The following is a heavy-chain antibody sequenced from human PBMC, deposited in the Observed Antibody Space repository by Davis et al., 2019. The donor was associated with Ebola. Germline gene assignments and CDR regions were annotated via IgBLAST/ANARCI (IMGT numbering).Heavy chain of an antibody. D-gene: IGHD3-3*01. J-gene: IGHJ4*02. CDR3: ARVSYDFWSGYDY. V-gene: IGHV1-18*01. CDR2: ISAYNGNT. Sequence: ASVKVSCKASGGTFSSYAISWVRQAPGQGLEWMGWISAYNGNTNYAQKLQGRVTMTTDTSTSTAYMELRSLRSDVTAVYYCARVSYDFWSGYDYWGQGTLVTVSS. CDR1: GGTFSSYA.